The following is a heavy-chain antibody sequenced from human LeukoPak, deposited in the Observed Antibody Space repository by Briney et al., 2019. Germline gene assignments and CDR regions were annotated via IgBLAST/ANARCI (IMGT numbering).Heavy chain of an antibody. V-gene: IGHV4-59*01. CDR1: GGSISSYY. Sequence: SETLSLTCTVSGGSISSYYWSWIRQPPGKGLEWIGYIYYSGSTNYNPSLKSRVTMSVDTSKNQFSLKLTSVTAADTAVYYCARYRAFDIWGRGTLVTVSS. CDR3: ARYRAFDI. J-gene: IGHJ3*02. CDR2: IYYSGST.